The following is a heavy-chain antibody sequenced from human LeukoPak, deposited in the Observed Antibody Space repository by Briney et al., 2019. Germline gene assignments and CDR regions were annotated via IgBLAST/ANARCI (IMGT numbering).Heavy chain of an antibody. CDR2: ISGSGGST. V-gene: IGHV3-23*01. Sequence: PGGSLRLSCAASGFTFSSYAMSWVRQAPGRGLEWVSAISGSGGSTYYADSVKGRFTISRDNSKNTLYLQMNSLRAEDTAVYYCAKDRMQQLVFDYWGRGTLVTVSS. CDR1: GFTFSSYA. CDR3: AKDRMQQLVFDY. J-gene: IGHJ4*02. D-gene: IGHD6-13*01.